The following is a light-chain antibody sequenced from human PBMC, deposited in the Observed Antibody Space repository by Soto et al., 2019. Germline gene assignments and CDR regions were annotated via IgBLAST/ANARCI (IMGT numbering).Light chain of an antibody. Sequence: QSALTQPASVSGSPGQSITISCTGTSGDIGSYNRVSWYQQHPGKAPKPIIYEVTDRPSGASKRFSGSKSGNTASLTISGLQAEDEAEYYCSSYTNINTRACVFGTGTKLTVL. J-gene: IGLJ1*01. CDR2: EVT. V-gene: IGLV2-14*01. CDR3: SSYTNINTRACV. CDR1: SGDIGSYNR.